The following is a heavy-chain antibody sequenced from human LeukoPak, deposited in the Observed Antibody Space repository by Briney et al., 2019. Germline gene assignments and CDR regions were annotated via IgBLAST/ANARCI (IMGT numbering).Heavy chain of an antibody. Sequence: ASVKVSCKASGGTFISYAISWVRQAPGQGLEWMGGIIPIFGTANYAQKFQGRVTITADESTSTAYMELSSLRSEDTAVYYCARAEEQWLAIDYYYYGMDVWGQGTTVTVSS. CDR2: IIPIFGTA. V-gene: IGHV1-69*01. CDR3: ARAEEQWLAIDYYYYGMDV. J-gene: IGHJ6*02. CDR1: GGTFISYA. D-gene: IGHD6-19*01.